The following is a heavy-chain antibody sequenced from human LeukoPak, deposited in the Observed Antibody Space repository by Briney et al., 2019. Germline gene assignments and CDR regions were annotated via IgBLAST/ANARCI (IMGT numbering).Heavy chain of an antibody. Sequence: PGGSLRLSCAASGFTFSSYGMNWVRQAPGKGLEWVSSISSSSSYIYYADSVKGRFTISRDNAKNSLYLQMNSLRAEDTAVYYCARDHQRVMGPSELKNVPNDAFDIWGQGTMVTVSS. D-gene: IGHD3-16*01. CDR3: ARDHQRVMGPSELKNVPNDAFDI. CDR2: ISSSSSYI. J-gene: IGHJ3*02. CDR1: GFTFSSYG. V-gene: IGHV3-21*01.